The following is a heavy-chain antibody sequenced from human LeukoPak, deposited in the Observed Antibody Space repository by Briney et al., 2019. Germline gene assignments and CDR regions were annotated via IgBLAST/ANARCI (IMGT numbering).Heavy chain of an antibody. CDR3: ARVDGWAYSGYDAFAFLRAP. CDR1: GGSISSYY. J-gene: IGHJ5*02. D-gene: IGHD5-12*01. V-gene: IGHV4-59*12. CDR2: IYYSGST. Sequence: SETLSLTCTVSGGSISSYYWNWIRQPPGKGLEWIDYIYYSGSTNYNPSLKSRVTISVDTSKNQFSLKVSFVTAADTAVYYCARVDGWAYSGYDAFAFLRAPWGQGTLVTVSS.